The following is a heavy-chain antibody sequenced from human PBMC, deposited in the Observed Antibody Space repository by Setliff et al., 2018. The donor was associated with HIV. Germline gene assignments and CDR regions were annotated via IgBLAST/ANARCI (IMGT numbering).Heavy chain of an antibody. V-gene: IGHV3-53*01. CDR1: GFTVSGNY. D-gene: IGHD3-10*01. J-gene: IGHJ3*02. CDR2: IYSGGSI. Sequence: PGESLKISCAASGFTVSGNYMSWVRQAPGEGLEWVSVIYSGGSIFYADSVKGRFTISRDNSKNTLYLQMNSLRVEDTAVYYCAGDPPLITYGPDHPFDIWGQGTMVTVSS. CDR3: AGDPPLITYGPDHPFDI.